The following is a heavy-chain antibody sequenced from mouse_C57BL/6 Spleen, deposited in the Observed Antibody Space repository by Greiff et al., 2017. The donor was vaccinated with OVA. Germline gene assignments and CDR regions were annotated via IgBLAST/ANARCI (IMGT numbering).Heavy chain of an antibody. CDR2: ISSGGSYT. CDR1: VFTFSSYG. D-gene: IGHD3-2*02. Sequence: EVQLQESGGDLVKPGGSLKLSCAASVFTFSSYGMSWVRQTPDKRLEWVATISSGGSYTYYPDSVKGRFTISRDNAKNTLYLQMSSLKSEDTAMYYCARTAQARYYFDYWGQGTTLTVSS. J-gene: IGHJ2*01. CDR3: ARTAQARYYFDY. V-gene: IGHV5-6*01.